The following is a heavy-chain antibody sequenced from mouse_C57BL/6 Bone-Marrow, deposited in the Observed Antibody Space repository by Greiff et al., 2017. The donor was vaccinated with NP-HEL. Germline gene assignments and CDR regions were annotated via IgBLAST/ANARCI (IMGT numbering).Heavy chain of an antibody. Sequence: QVQLQQSGPGLVQPSQSLSITCTVSGFSLTSYGVHWVRQSPGKGLEWLGVIWSGGSTDYNAAFISRLSISKDNSKSQVFFKMNSLQADDTAIYYCASMITTTRYYAMDYWGQGTSVTVSS. CDR2: IWSGGST. D-gene: IGHD2-4*01. J-gene: IGHJ4*01. V-gene: IGHV2-2*01. CDR1: GFSLTSYG. CDR3: ASMITTTRYYAMDY.